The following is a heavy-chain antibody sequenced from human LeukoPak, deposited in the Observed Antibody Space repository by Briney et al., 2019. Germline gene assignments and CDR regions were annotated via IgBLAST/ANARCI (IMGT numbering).Heavy chain of an antibody. J-gene: IGHJ4*02. CDR3: ARATIFGVVIDYFDY. V-gene: IGHV3-53*01. D-gene: IGHD3-3*01. Sequence: GGSLRLSCAASGFTVSSNYMSWVRQAPGKGLEWVSVIYSGGSTYYADSVKGRFTISRDNAKNSLYLQMNSLRAEDTAVYYCARATIFGVVIDYFDYWGQGTLVTVSS. CDR1: GFTVSSNY. CDR2: IYSGGST.